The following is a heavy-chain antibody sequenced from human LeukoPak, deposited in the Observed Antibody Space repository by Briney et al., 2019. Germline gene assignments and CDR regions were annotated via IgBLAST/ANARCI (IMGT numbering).Heavy chain of an antibody. D-gene: IGHD5-18*01. V-gene: IGHV4-38-2*02. Sequence: SETLSLTCTVSGYSISSGCYWGWIRQPPGKGLEWIGSIYHSGSTYYNPSLKSRVTISVDTSKNQFSLKLSSVTAADTAVYYCARDTAMVNGWFDPWGQGTLVTVSS. CDR3: ARDTAMVNGWFDP. J-gene: IGHJ5*02. CDR1: GYSISSGCY. CDR2: IYHSGST.